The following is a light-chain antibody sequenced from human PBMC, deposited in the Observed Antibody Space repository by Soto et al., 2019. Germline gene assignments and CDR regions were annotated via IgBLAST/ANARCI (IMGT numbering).Light chain of an antibody. CDR2: AAS. CDR3: QQLNSYPLT. Sequence: DIQLTQSPSFLSASVGDRVTITCRASQGNSNYLAWYQRKPGKATKLLIYAASTLQSGVPSRFSGSGSGTEFTLTISSLQPEDFATYYCQQLNSYPLTFGGGTKVEIK. J-gene: IGKJ4*01. V-gene: IGKV1-9*01. CDR1: QGNSNY.